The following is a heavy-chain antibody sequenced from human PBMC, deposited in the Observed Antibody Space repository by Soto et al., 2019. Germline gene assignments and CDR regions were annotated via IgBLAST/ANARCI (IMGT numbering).Heavy chain of an antibody. CDR1: GGSFSGYY. CDR3: ARYYYDSSGRGGFDP. Sequence: SETLSLTCAVYGGSFSGYYWSWIRQPPGKGLEWIGEINHSGSTNYNPSLKSRVTISVDTSKNQFSLKLSSVTAADTAVYYCARYYYDSSGRGGFDPWGQGTLVTVSS. V-gene: IGHV4-34*01. D-gene: IGHD3-22*01. CDR2: INHSGST. J-gene: IGHJ5*02.